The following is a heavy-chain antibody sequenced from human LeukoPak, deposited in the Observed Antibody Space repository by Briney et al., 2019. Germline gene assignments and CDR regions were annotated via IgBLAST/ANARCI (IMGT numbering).Heavy chain of an antibody. CDR3: TREVDDYGRYYFDY. J-gene: IGHJ4*02. Sequence: GGSLRLSCTASGFTFGDYAMSWVRQAPGKGLEWVGFIRSKAYGGTTEYAASVKGRFTISRDDSKSIAYLQMNSLKTEDTAAYYCTREVDDYGRYYFDYWGQGTLVTVSS. CDR2: IRSKAYGGTT. V-gene: IGHV3-49*04. D-gene: IGHD4-17*01. CDR1: GFTFGDYA.